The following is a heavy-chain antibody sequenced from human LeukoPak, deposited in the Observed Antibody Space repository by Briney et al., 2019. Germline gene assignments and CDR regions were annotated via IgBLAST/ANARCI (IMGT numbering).Heavy chain of an antibody. CDR3: ARDPEIFDY. D-gene: IGHD5-24*01. CDR1: GFTFSSYL. V-gene: IGHV3-7*01. J-gene: IGHJ4*02. Sequence: GGCLRLSCAASGFTFSSYLMSWVRQAPGKGREWVANIKQDGSEKYYVDSVKGRFTISRDNAKNSLYLQMNSLRAEDTAVYYCARDPEIFDYWGQGTLVTVSS. CDR2: IKQDGSEK.